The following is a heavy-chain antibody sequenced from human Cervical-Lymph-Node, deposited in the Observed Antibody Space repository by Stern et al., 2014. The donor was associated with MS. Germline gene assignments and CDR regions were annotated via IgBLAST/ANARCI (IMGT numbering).Heavy chain of an antibody. CDR2: LIPDFGTA. D-gene: IGHD3-10*01. J-gene: IGHJ6*02. Sequence: VQLVESGAEVKKPGSSVKVSCKASGGTFRSPATRWVRQAPGQGLAGMGGLIPDFGTANYAQKFQDRVTITADESTSTVYMELSSLRFDDTAMYYGAGGGGGRISMTTAVLYGLHVWGQGTTVTVSS. CDR1: GGTFRSPA. V-gene: IGHV1-69*01. CDR3: AGGGGGRISMTTAVLYGLHV.